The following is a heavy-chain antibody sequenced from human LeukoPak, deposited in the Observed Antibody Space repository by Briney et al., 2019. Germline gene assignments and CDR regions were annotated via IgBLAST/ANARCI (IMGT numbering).Heavy chain of an antibody. V-gene: IGHV4-59*01. CDR2: IFYSGSA. CDR1: GGFISNYY. Sequence: SETLSLTCTVSGGFISNYYWSWIRQPPGKGLEWIGYIFYSGSANSNPSLESRVTISVDTSKNQFSLKLSSVTAADTAAYYCARLRSGSTPPPPHYYYGLDVWGQGTTVIVS. J-gene: IGHJ6*02. D-gene: IGHD1-26*01. CDR3: ARLRSGSTPPPPHYYYGLDV.